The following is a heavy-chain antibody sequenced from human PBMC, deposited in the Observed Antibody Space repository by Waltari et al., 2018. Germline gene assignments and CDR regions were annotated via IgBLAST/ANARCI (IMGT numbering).Heavy chain of an antibody. V-gene: IGHV3-7*01. CDR3: ARVPVSGPDRFDY. J-gene: IGHJ4*02. CDR2: MKKDGTEI. D-gene: IGHD1-26*01. Sequence: EVQLVESGGGLVQPGGSLRLSCAASGFIFSASWMGWVRQAPGKGLEGVASMKKDGTEIHYVDAVKGRFTISRDNAKNSLYLQMNSLRVEDTAVYYCARVPVSGPDRFDYWGQGTLVTVSS. CDR1: GFIFSASW.